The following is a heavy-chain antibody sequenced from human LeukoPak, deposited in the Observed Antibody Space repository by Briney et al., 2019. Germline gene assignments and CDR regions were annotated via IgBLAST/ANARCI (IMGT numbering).Heavy chain of an antibody. V-gene: IGHV3-53*01. D-gene: IGHD4-23*01. CDR2: IYGGGST. CDR1: GFTVNSNY. Sequence: GGSLRLSCAASGFTVNSNYMSWVRQAPGKGLEWVSVIYGGGSTSYADSVKGRFTISRDNSKNTLYLQMNSLRAEDTAVYYCARGPYAGNSPLDYWGQGTLVTVSS. CDR3: ARGPYAGNSPLDY. J-gene: IGHJ4*02.